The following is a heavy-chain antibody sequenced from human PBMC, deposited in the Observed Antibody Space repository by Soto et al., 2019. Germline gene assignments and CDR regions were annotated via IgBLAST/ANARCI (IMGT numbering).Heavy chain of an antibody. D-gene: IGHD2-8*02. J-gene: IGHJ4*02. Sequence: QVQLVQSGAEVKRPESSMKVSCKPSGGTFNNYAINWVRQAPGQGLEWMGAIIPISGTTKYAQKFQGRATITADKSTNTVYMDLSSLRSEDTAVYYCARWGGLSCSGAVCFKKPFDYWGQGTLVTVSS. CDR3: ARWGGLSCSGAVCFKKPFDY. CDR2: IIPISGTT. CDR1: GGTFNNYA. V-gene: IGHV1-69*06.